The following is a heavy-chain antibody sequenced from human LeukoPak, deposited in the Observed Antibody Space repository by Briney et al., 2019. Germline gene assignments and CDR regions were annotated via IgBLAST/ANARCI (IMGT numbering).Heavy chain of an antibody. J-gene: IGHJ4*02. V-gene: IGHV3-21*01. CDR1: GFTFSSYS. Sequence: GGSLRLSCAASGFTFSSYSMNWVRQAPGKGLEWVSSISSSSSYIYYADSVKGRFTISRDNAKNSLYLQMNSLRAEDTAVYYCARDEGIQTPINDYWGQGTLVTVSS. CDR2: ISSSSSYI. CDR3: ARDEGIQTPINDY. D-gene: IGHD6-13*01.